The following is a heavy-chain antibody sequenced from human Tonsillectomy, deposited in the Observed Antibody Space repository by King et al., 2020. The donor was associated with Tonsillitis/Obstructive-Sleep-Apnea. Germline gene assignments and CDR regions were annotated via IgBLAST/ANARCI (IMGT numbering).Heavy chain of an antibody. CDR1: GFTFRNYG. CDR3: AKGPRAQEVPDYWYFDL. Sequence: DVQLVESGGGLVQPGGSLRLSCAVSGFTFRNYGMSWVRQASGKGLEWVSSISGSGGNTKYADSVKGRFTISRDNSKKTLYLQMNSLRAEDAAIYYCAKGPRAQEVPDYWYFDLGGRGTLVTVSS. V-gene: IGHV3-23*04. J-gene: IGHJ2*01. CDR2: ISGSGGNT. D-gene: IGHD4/OR15-4a*01.